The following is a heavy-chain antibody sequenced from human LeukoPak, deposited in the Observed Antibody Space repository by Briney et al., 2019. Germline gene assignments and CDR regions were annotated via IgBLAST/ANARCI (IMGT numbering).Heavy chain of an antibody. Sequence: GGSLRLSCAASGFTFSSYAMSWVRQAPGKGLEWVSAISGSGGSTYYADSVKGRLTISRDNSKNTLYLQMNSLRAEDTAVYYCAKDTMYYDFWSGYPPFDYWGQGTLVTVSS. D-gene: IGHD3-3*01. V-gene: IGHV3-23*01. CDR3: AKDTMYYDFWSGYPPFDY. CDR1: GFTFSSYA. CDR2: ISGSGGST. J-gene: IGHJ4*02.